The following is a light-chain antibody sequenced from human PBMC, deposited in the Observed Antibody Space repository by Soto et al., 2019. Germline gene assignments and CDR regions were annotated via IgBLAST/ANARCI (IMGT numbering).Light chain of an antibody. CDR2: GTS. J-gene: IGKJ1*01. Sequence: DIQMTQSPSSLSASVGDRVTITCRASQSISSHLNWYQQKPGKAPNLLIYGTSSLQSGVPSRFSGSGSGTDFTLTISSLQPDDIATYYCQQSYTSSWTFGQGTKVEIK. CDR1: QSISSH. V-gene: IGKV1-39*01. CDR3: QQSYTSSWT.